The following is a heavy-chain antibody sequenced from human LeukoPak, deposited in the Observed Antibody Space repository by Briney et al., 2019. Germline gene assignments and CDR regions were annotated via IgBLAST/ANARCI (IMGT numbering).Heavy chain of an antibody. D-gene: IGHD3-22*01. V-gene: IGHV3-53*01. CDR2: IYSGGST. CDR1: GFTVSSNY. Sequence: PGGSLRLSCAASGFTVSSNYMSWVRQAPGKGLEWVSVIYSGGSTYYADYVKGRFAISRDNSKNTLYLQMNSLRAEDTAVYYCARDKVYYYDSSGYSYYWYFDLWGRGTLVTVSS. J-gene: IGHJ2*01. CDR3: ARDKVYYYDSSGYSYYWYFDL.